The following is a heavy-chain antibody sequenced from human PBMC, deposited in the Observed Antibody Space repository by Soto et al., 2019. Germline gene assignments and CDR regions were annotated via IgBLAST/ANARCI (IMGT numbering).Heavy chain of an antibody. D-gene: IGHD3-3*01. CDR1: GGSISSGGYY. CDR3: ARAWSGYHNAFDI. Sequence: QVQLQESGPGLVKPSQTLSLTCTVSGGSISSGGYYWSWIRQHPGKGLEWIGYIYYSGSTYYNPSLKSRVTLSVDTSKNQFSLKVSSVTAADTAVYYCARAWSGYHNAFDIWGQGTMLTVSS. J-gene: IGHJ3*02. V-gene: IGHV4-31*03. CDR2: IYYSGST.